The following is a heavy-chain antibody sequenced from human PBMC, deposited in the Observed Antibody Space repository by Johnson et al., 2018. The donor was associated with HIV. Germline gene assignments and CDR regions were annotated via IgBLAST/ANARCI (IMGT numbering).Heavy chain of an antibody. V-gene: IGHV3-66*01. CDR1: GFNFDDYA. CDR2: IYSGGST. CDR3: ASVRRGALDI. Sequence: LGVSCAASGFNFDDYAIHWVRQVPGKGLEWVSVIYSGGSTYYADSVKGRFTISRDNSKNTLYLQMNSLRAEDTAVYYCASVRRGALDIWGQGTMVTVSS. D-gene: IGHD3-10*02. J-gene: IGHJ3*02.